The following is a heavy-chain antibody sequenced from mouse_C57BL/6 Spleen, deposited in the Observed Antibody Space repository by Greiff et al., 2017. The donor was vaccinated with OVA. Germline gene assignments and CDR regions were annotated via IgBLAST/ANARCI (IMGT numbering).Heavy chain of an antibody. J-gene: IGHJ4*01. CDR3: ARYYYSSSYYAMDY. V-gene: IGHV5-17*01. Sequence: EVQLVESGGGLVKPGGSLKLSCAASGFTFSDYGMHWVRQAPEKGLEWVAYISSGCSTIYYAATVQGRFTISRDNAKNTLFLQMTSLRSENTAMYYCARYYYSSSYYAMDYWGQGTSVTVSS. D-gene: IGHD1-1*01. CDR2: ISSGCSTI. CDR1: GFTFSDYG.